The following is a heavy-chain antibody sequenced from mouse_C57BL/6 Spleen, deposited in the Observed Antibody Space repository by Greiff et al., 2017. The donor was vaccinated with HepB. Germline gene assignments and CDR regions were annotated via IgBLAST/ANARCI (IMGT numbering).Heavy chain of an antibody. V-gene: IGHV8-12*01. CDR2: IYWDDDK. CDR1: GFSLSTSGMG. Sequence: QVTLKESGPGLLQSSQTLSLTCSFSGFSLSTSGMGVSWIRQPSGKGLEWLAHIYWDDDKRYNPSLKSRLTISKDTYRKQVFLKITSVDTADTATYYWARSYYYAMDYWGQGTSVTVAS. J-gene: IGHJ4*01. CDR3: ARSYYYAMDY.